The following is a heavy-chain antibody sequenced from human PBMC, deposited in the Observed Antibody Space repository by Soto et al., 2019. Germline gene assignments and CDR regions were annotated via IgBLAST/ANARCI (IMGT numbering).Heavy chain of an antibody. CDR1: GFSFSSYS. CDR2: ITNSGANT. CDR3: YCSGGGCPTG. Sequence: EVKLLESGGGLVQPGGSLRLSCAASGFSFSSYSMSWVRQAPGKGLEWVSTITNSGANTYYADSVKGRFTISRDNSGNTLFLQMNSLRADDTAVYCTYCSGGGCPTGWGRGTLVTVSS. J-gene: IGHJ4*02. V-gene: IGHV3-23*01. D-gene: IGHD2-15*01.